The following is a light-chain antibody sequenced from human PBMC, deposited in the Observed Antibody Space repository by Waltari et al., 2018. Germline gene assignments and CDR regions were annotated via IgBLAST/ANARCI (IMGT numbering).Light chain of an antibody. Sequence: QSALTQPPSASESPGQSVTISCTGTSSDVGGYNYVSWYQHHTGKAPKLMIYGVSKRPSGVPERFSGSKSGNTASRTVSGLQAEDEADYYCSSYAGSNNLVFGGGTKLTVL. CDR2: GVS. V-gene: IGLV2-8*01. CDR3: SSYAGSNNLV. J-gene: IGLJ2*01. CDR1: SSDVGGYNY.